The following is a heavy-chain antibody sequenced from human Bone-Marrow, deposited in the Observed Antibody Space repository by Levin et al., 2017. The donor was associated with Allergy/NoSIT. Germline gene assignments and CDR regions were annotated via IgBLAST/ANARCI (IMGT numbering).Heavy chain of an antibody. CDR3: ARDSCSATSCYVY. CDR2: IKHDGSEK. CDR1: GFTFNAYW. V-gene: IGHV3-7*01. D-gene: IGHD2-2*01. Sequence: GGSLRLSCAASGFTFNAYWMTWVRQAPGKGLEWVATIKHDGSEKYYADSVEGRFTISRDNAENSLYVQMNSLRAEDTAVYYCARDSCSATSCYVYWGQGTLVTVSS. J-gene: IGHJ4*02.